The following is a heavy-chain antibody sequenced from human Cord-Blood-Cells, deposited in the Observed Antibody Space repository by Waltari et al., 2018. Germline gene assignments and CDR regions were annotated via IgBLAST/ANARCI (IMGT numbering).Heavy chain of an antibody. CDR2: IYYSGST. CDR3: ARLGWNTYDSSGYYYFDY. CDR1: GGSISSYY. V-gene: IGHV4-59*08. J-gene: IGHJ4*02. D-gene: IGHD3-22*01. Sequence: QVQLQESGPGLVKPSETLSLTCTVSGGSISSYYWSWNRPPPGKGLEWIGYIYYSGSTNYNPSLKSRVTISVDTSKNQFSLKLSSVTAADTAVYYCARLGWNTYDSSGYYYFDYWGQGTLVTVSS.